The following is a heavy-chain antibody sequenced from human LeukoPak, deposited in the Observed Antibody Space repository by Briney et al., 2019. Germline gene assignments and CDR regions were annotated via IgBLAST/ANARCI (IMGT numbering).Heavy chain of an antibody. CDR1: GFTFDDYG. CDR2: INWNGGST. CDR3: ARDKGATNYYYYMDV. V-gene: IGHV3-20*04. Sequence: GGSLRLSCAASGFTFDDYGMSWVRHAPGKGLEWVSGINWNGGSTGYADSVKGRFTISRDNAKNSLYLQMNSLRAEDTALYYCARDKGATNYYYYMDVWGKGTTVTVSS. D-gene: IGHD1-26*01. J-gene: IGHJ6*03.